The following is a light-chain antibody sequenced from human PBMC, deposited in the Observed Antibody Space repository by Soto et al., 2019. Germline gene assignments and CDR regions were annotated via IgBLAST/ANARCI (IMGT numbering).Light chain of an antibody. V-gene: IGKV3-15*01. CDR3: PQYFNWPPQYT. CDR1: QIIANR. Sequence: EIVMTQSPATLSVSPGERATLSCRASQIIANRLAWYQQKPGQAPRLLVYGAFNRATGIPTRFSGSGSATDFTLTITSLQSEDSAIYYCPQYFNWPPQYTFGQGTKLDIK. CDR2: GAF. J-gene: IGKJ2*01.